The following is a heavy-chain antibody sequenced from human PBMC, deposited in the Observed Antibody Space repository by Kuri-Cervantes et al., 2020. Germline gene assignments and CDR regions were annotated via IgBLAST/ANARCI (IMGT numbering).Heavy chain of an antibody. CDR1: GYTFTSYG. CDR2: ISAYNGNT. Sequence: ASVKVSCKASGYTFTSYGISWVRQAPGQGLEWMGWISAYNGNTNYAQKLQGRVTMTRDTSISTAYMELSRLRSDDTAVYYCARDGRSGGSYINWFDPWGQGTLVTVSS. V-gene: IGHV1-18*01. CDR3: ARDGRSGGSYINWFDP. D-gene: IGHD2-15*01. J-gene: IGHJ5*02.